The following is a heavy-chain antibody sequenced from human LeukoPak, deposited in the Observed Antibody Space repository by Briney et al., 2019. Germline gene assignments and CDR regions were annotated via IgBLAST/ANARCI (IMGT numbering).Heavy chain of an antibody. J-gene: IGHJ2*01. Sequence: PLASVKVSCKASGGTFSSYAISWVRQAPGQGLEWMGGIIPMFGTANYAQKFQGRVTITTDESTTTAYMEMSSLRSEDTALYYCARDRHGGDSRFYFDLWGRGALVIVSS. V-gene: IGHV1-69*05. CDR3: ARDRHGGDSRFYFDL. D-gene: IGHD4-23*01. CDR2: IIPMFGTA. CDR1: GGTFSSYA.